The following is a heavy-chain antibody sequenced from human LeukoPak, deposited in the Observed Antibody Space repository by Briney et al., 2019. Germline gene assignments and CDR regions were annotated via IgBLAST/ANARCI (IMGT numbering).Heavy chain of an antibody. Sequence: SETLSLTCTVSGYSISSGYYWGWIRQPPGKGLEWIGSIYHSGSTNYNPSLKSRVTISVDTSKNQFSLKLSSVTAADTAVYYCARLAYYYDSSGYYYKLFDYWGQGTLVTVSS. CDR1: GYSISSGYY. CDR3: ARLAYYYDSSGYYYKLFDY. D-gene: IGHD3-22*01. J-gene: IGHJ4*02. CDR2: IYHSGST. V-gene: IGHV4-38-2*02.